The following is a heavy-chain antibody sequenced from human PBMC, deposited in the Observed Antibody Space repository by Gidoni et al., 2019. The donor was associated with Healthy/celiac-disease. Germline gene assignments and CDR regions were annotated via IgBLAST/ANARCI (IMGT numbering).Heavy chain of an antibody. D-gene: IGHD2-2*01. Sequence: QVQLQQWGEGLLKPSETRSLTCAVYGGAFSGYYWSWIRQPPGKGLEWIGEINHSGRTNYNPSLKSRVTIPVDTSKNQCSLKLSSGTAADTAVYYCARGVVPDYWGQGTLVTVSS. CDR1: GGAFSGYY. V-gene: IGHV4-34*01. J-gene: IGHJ4*02. CDR2: INHSGRT. CDR3: ARGVVPDY.